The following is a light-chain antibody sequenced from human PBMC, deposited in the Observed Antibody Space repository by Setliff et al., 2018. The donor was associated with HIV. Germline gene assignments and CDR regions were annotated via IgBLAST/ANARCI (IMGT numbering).Light chain of an antibody. J-gene: IGLJ1*01. CDR2: DVS. CDR1: SSDVGGYNY. V-gene: IGLV2-14*03. CDR3: SSYTTTITPYV. Sequence: QSVLTQPASVSGSPGQSITISCTGTSSDVGGYNYVSWYQQHPGKAPKLMISDVSNRPSGVSNRFSGSKSGSTASLTISGLQAEDEGDYYCSSYTTTITPYVFGAGTKVTVL.